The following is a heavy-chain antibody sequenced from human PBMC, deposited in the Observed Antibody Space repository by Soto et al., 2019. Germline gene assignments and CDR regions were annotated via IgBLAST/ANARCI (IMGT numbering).Heavy chain of an antibody. D-gene: IGHD2-21*02. CDR3: ARGGHVVVVTAALDY. V-gene: IGHV1-46*01. CDR1: GDTFTDYY. Sequence: QVQLMQSGAEVKKPGASVKVSCKASGDTFTDYYIHWVRQAPGQGLEWMGTVNPSGGHTTYAQHFLGRVTITRDTSTSTLYMELTSLTSDDPAIYYCARGGHVVVVTAALDYWGQGTLVTVSS. J-gene: IGHJ4*02. CDR2: VNPSGGHT.